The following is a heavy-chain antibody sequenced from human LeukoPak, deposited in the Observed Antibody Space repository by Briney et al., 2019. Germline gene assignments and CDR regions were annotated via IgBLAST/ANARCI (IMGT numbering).Heavy chain of an antibody. CDR3: AKGGEMATIGGYFDY. CDR2: ISWNSGSI. D-gene: IGHD5-24*01. CDR1: GFTFDDYD. V-gene: IGHV3-9*03. J-gene: IGHJ4*02. Sequence: GGSLRLSCAASGFTFDDYDMHWVRQAPGKGLERVAGISWNSGSIGYADSVKGRFTISRDNAKNSLYLQMNSLRAEDMALYYCAKGGEMATIGGYFDYWGQGTLVTVSS.